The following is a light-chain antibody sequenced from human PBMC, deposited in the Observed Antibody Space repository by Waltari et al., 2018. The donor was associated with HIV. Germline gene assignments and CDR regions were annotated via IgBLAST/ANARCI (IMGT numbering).Light chain of an antibody. CDR3: CSYAGSSTFV. J-gene: IGLJ2*01. CDR1: SSDIGSYSL. V-gene: IGLV2-23*02. Sequence: QSALTQPASVSGSPGQSITISCTGTSSDIGSYSLVSWYQHHPGKAPKLIIYEVNKRPSGISNRFSGSKSGNTASLTISGLQGEDEAEYHCCSYAGSSTFVFGGGTRLTVL. CDR2: EVN.